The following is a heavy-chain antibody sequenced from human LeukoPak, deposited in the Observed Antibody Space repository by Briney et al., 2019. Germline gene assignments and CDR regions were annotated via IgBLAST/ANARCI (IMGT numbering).Heavy chain of an antibody. Sequence: KPSETLSLTCTVSGGSISSYYWSWIRQPPGKGLEWIGYIYYSGSTYYNPSLKSRVTISVDTSKNQFSLKLSSVTAADTAVYYCARPRGDWGQGTLVTVSS. D-gene: IGHD3-10*01. CDR1: GGSISSYY. CDR2: IYYSGST. J-gene: IGHJ4*02. CDR3: ARPRGD. V-gene: IGHV4-59*04.